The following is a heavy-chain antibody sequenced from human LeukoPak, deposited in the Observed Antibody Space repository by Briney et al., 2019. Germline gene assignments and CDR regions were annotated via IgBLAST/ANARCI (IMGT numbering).Heavy chain of an antibody. J-gene: IGHJ5*02. CDR1: GYTFTGYY. Sequence: ASVKVSCKASGYTFTGYYMHWVRQAPGQGLEWMGWINPNSGGTNYAQRFQGRVTMTRDTSISTAYMELSRLRSDDTAVYYCARGSSTYYYDTDWFDPWGQGTLVTVSS. D-gene: IGHD3-22*01. CDR3: ARGSSTYYYDTDWFDP. V-gene: IGHV1-2*02. CDR2: INPNSGGT.